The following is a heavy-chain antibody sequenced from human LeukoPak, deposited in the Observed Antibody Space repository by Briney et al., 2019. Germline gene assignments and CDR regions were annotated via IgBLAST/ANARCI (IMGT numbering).Heavy chain of an antibody. CDR1: DDSITMYY. J-gene: IGHJ6*03. CDR2: VDHTGSN. D-gene: IGHD1-1*01. V-gene: IGHV4-59*01. CDR3: ARGRVSSSTWYSTYYYYFYMDV. Sequence: SETLSFTCSVSDDSITMYYWTWIRQPPGKGLEWIGYVDHTGSNNFNPSLNGRVSISRDTTKTLFSLRLRSVTAADTAVYFCARGRVSSSTWYSTYYYYFYMDVWGKGTTVTVSS.